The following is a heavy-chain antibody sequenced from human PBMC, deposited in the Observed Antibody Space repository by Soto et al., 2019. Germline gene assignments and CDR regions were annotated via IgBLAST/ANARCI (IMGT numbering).Heavy chain of an antibody. CDR3: AKEIVGAPGWFDP. V-gene: IGHV3-9*01. Sequence: GGSLRLSCAASGFTFDDYAMHWVRQAPGKGLEWVSGISWNSGSIGYADSVKGRFTISRDNAKNSLYLQMNSLRAEDTALYYCAKEIVGAPGWFDPWGQGTLVTVS. CDR2: ISWNSGSI. CDR1: GFTFDDYA. D-gene: IGHD1-26*01. J-gene: IGHJ5*02.